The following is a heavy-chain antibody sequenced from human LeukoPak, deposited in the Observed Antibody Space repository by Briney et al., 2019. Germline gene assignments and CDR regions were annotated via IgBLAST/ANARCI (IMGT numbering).Heavy chain of an antibody. CDR2: IYYSGST. D-gene: IGHD5-18*01. J-gene: IGHJ4*02. Sequence: SETLSLTCTVSGGSISSSSYYWGWIRQPPGKGLEWVGSIYYSGSTYYNPSLKSRVTISVDTSKNQFSLKLSSVTAADTAVYYCARHVVDTAMNWGQGTLVTVSS. CDR3: ARHVVDTAMN. V-gene: IGHV4-39*01. CDR1: GGSISSSSYY.